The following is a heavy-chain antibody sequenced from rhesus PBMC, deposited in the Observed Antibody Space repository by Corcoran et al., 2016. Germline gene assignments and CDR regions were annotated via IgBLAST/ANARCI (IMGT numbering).Heavy chain of an antibody. Sequence: QVQLQESGPGLVKPSETLSLTRAVSGYSISSGYDWGWIRQPPGKGLEYIGYINNRGSTYYNPSLKSRVTISKDTSKNQFSLKLSSVTAADTAVYYCARRDFWGQGVLVTVSS. V-gene: IGHV4-99*01. CDR2: INNRGST. J-gene: IGHJ5-2*01. CDR1: GYSISSGYD. CDR3: ARRDF.